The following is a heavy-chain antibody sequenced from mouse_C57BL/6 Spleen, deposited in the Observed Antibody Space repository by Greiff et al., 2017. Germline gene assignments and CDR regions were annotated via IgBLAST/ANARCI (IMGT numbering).Heavy chain of an antibody. CDR3: ARAPYGNYVWFAY. D-gene: IGHD2-1*01. V-gene: IGHV1-54*01. CDR1: GYAFTNYL. CDR2: INPGSGGT. J-gene: IGHJ3*01. Sequence: QVQLQQSGAELVRPGTSVKVSCKASGYAFTNYLIEWVKQRPGQGLEWIGVINPGSGGTNYNEKFKGKATLTADKSSSTAYMQLSSLTSEDSAVYFCARAPYGNYVWFAYWGQGTLVTVSA.